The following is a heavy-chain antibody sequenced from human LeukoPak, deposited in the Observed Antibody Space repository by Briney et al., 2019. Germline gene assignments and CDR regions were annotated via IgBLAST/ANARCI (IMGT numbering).Heavy chain of an antibody. CDR1: GFTFSSYG. D-gene: IGHD3-10*02. J-gene: IGHJ3*02. V-gene: IGHV3-30*02. CDR2: IRYDGSNK. Sequence: GGSLRLSCAASGFTFSSYGMHWVRQAPGKGLEWVAFIRYDGSNKYYADSVKGRFTISRDNSKNTLYLQMNSPRAEDTAVYYCAKFFTGEYVRAFDIWGQGTMVTVSS. CDR3: AKFFTGEYVRAFDI.